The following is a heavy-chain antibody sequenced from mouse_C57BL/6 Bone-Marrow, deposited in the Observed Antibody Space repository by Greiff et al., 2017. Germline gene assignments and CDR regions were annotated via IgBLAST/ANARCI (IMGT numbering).Heavy chain of an antibody. CDR2: ISSGGSYT. D-gene: IGHD2-3*01. CDR1: GFTFSSYG. J-gene: IGHJ2*01. CDR3: ARPLYDGFDY. Sequence: DVMLVESGGDLVKPGGSLKLSCAASGFTFSSYGMSWVRQTPDKRLEWVATISSGGSYTYYPDSVKGRFTISRDNAKNTLYLQMSSLKSEDTAMYYCARPLYDGFDYWGQGTTLTVSS. V-gene: IGHV5-6*02.